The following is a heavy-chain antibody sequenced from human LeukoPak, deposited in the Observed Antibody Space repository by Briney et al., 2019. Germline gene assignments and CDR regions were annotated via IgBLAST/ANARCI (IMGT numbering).Heavy chain of an antibody. CDR3: ASIDMGDY. D-gene: IGHD1-26*01. V-gene: IGHV1-3*04. Sequence: ASVKVSCKTSGYTFTSFAMHWVRQAPGQRPEWMGWINTGNGDTKYLQNFQGRVTFSRDTSASTAFVELNSLRSEDTAVYYCASIDMGDYWGQGTLVTVSS. CDR1: GYTFTSFA. CDR2: INTGNGDT. J-gene: IGHJ4*02.